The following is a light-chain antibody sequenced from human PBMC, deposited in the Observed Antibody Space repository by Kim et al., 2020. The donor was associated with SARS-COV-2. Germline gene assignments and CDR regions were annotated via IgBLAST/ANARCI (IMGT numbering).Light chain of an antibody. V-gene: IGKV1-16*02. J-gene: IGKJ5*01. CDR3: QQYQSYPVT. CDR1: QDIKNN. CDR2: AAS. Sequence: ESVGDRGTMTCRASQDIKNNLVWFQQKPGKAPRSLIYAASSLQRGVPSKFSGSGSGTDFTLTISSLQPEDFATYYCQQYQSYPVTFGQGTRLEIK.